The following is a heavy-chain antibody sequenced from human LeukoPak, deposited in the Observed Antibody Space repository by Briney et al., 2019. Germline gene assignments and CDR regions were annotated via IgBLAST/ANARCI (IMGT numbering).Heavy chain of an antibody. Sequence: ASVKVSCKVSGYTLTELSMHWVRQAPGKGLEWMGGFDPEDGETIYAQKFQGRVTMTEDTSTDTAYMELSSLRSEDTAVYYCATDQWFGEHHDAFDIWGQGTMVTVSS. D-gene: IGHD3-10*01. CDR1: GYTLTELS. CDR2: FDPEDGET. J-gene: IGHJ3*02. V-gene: IGHV1-24*01. CDR3: ATDQWFGEHHDAFDI.